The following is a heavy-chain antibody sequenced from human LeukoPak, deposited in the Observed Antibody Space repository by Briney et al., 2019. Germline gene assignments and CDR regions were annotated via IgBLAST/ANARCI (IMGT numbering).Heavy chain of an antibody. V-gene: IGHV3-23*01. CDR3: AAVLRSSALDY. J-gene: IGHJ4*02. D-gene: IGHD6-19*01. CDR1: GFTFSSYA. Sequence: GGSLRLSCAASGFTFSSYAMSWVRQAPGKGLEWVSAIRGSGGSTYYADSVKGRFTISRDNSKNTLYLQMNSLRVEDTAVYYCAAVLRSSALDYWGQGTLVTVSS. CDR2: IRGSGGST.